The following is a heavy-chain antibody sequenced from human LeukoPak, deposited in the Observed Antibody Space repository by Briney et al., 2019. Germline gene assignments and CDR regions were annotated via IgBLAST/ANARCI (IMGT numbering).Heavy chain of an antibody. CDR2: IYYSGNT. J-gene: IGHJ4*02. D-gene: IGHD2-21*02. CDR1: GCSYISKRCY. Sequence: SETLSHTFPVTGCSYISKRCYGSWIRQPPGKGLEWIGYIYYSGNTNYNPSLKSRVTISVDTSKNQFSLKLSSVTAADTAVYYCATRPPGKFYVTYFDTWGQGTPVTVSS. CDR3: ATRPPGKFYVTYFDT. V-gene: IGHV4-61*01.